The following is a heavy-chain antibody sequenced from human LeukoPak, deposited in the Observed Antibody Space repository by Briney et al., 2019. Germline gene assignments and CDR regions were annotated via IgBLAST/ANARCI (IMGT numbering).Heavy chain of an antibody. V-gene: IGHV1-24*01. J-gene: IGHJ6*02. CDR1: GYTLTELS. Sequence: GASVKVSCKVSGYTLTELSMHWVRQAPGKGLEWMGGFDPEDGETIHAQKFQGRVTMTEDTSTDTAYMELSSLRSEDTAVYYCARDRGGGSIWFGDSLSSDYYGMDVWGQGTTVTVSS. D-gene: IGHD3-10*01. CDR2: FDPEDGET. CDR3: ARDRGGGSIWFGDSLSSDYYGMDV.